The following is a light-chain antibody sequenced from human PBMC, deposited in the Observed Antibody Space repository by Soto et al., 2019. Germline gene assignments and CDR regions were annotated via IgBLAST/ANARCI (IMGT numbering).Light chain of an antibody. CDR3: SAFSSRNTLV. CDR1: SRDVGAYNL. J-gene: IGLJ2*01. V-gene: IGLV2-14*01. CDR2: EVR. Sequence: QSVLTQPASVSGSPGQSITISCSGTSRDVGAYNLVSWYQQSPGKAPKLLIYEVRNRPSGVSYRFSGSKSGNTASLTISILLPEDEADYFCSAFSSRNTLVFGGGTKLTVL.